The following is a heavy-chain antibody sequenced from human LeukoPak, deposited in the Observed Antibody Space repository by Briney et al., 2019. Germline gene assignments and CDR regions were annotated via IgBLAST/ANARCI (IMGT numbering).Heavy chain of an antibody. V-gene: IGHV4-31*03. CDR1: GGSISSGGYY. Sequence: SETLSLTCTVSGGSISSGGYYWSWIRQHPGKGLEWIGYIYYSGSTYYNPSLKSRVTISVDTSKNQFSLKLSSVTAADTAVYYCARVRGQLWLFDYWGQGTLVTVSS. CDR2: IYYSGST. CDR3: ARVRGQLWLFDY. D-gene: IGHD5-18*01. J-gene: IGHJ4*02.